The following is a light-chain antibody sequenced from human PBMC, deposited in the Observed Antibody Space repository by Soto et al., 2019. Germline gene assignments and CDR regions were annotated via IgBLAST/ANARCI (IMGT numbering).Light chain of an antibody. V-gene: IGKV1-39*01. CDR1: QSISTY. CDR2: DAS. J-gene: IGKJ5*01. Sequence: DIQMTQSPSSLSASVGNRVTITCRASQSISTYLNWYQKKPGKAPNLLIYDASRLQSGVPSRFSGSEGGTDFTLSISSVQPEDFATYFCHQSYMAPITFGQGTQLEI. CDR3: HQSYMAPIT.